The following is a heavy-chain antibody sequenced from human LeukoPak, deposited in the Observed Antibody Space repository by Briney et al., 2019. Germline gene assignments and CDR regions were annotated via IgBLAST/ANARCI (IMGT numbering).Heavy chain of an antibody. CDR1: GFTFSCYA. J-gene: IGHJ4*02. V-gene: IGHV3-23*01. CDR2: ISGSGGST. D-gene: IGHD3-10*01. Sequence: PGGSLRLSCAASGFTFSCYAMSWVRQAPGKGLDWVSAISGSGGSTYYADSVKGRFTISRDNSKNTLYLQMNSLRAEDTAVYYCAKTGRPMVRGVIDYWGQGTLVTVSS. CDR3: AKTGRPMVRGVIDY.